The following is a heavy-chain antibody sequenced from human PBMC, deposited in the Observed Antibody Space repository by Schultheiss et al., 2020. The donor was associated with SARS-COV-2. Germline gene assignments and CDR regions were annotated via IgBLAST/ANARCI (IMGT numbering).Heavy chain of an antibody. Sequence: SLKISCAASGFTFDDYAMHWVRQAPGKGLEWVSGISWNSGSIGYADSVKGRFTISRDNAKNSLYLEMNSLRAEDTALYYCAKGHTGGVAGTFDYWGQGTLVTVSS. D-gene: IGHD6-19*01. J-gene: IGHJ4*02. V-gene: IGHV3-9*01. CDR1: GFTFDDYA. CDR2: ISWNSGSI. CDR3: AKGHTGGVAGTFDY.